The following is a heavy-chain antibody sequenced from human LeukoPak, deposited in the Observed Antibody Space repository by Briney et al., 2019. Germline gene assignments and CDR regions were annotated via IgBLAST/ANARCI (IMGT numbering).Heavy chain of an antibody. D-gene: IGHD3-22*01. CDR3: ARDPGYYYDSSGYDY. J-gene: IGHJ4*02. Sequence: ASVKVSCKASGYTFTSYDINWVRQAPGQGLEWMGWINPNSGGTNYAQKFQGWVTMTRDTSISTAYMELSRLRSDDTAVYYCARDPGYYYDSSGYDYWGQGTLVTVSS. V-gene: IGHV1-2*04. CDR1: GYTFTSYD. CDR2: INPNSGGT.